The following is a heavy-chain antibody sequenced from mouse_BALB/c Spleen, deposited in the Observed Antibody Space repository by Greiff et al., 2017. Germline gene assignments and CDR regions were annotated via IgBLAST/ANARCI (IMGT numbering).Heavy chain of an antibody. J-gene: IGHJ3*01. V-gene: IGHV5-4*02. CDR1: GFTFSDYY. Sequence: DVKLQESGGGLVKPGGSLKLSCAASGFTFSDYYMYWVRQTPEKRLEWVATISDGGSYTYYPDSVKGRFTISRDNAKNNLYLQMSSLKSEDTAMYYCARSYDYDWFAYWGQGTLVTVSA. CDR3: ARSYDYDWFAY. D-gene: IGHD2-4*01. CDR2: ISDGGSYT.